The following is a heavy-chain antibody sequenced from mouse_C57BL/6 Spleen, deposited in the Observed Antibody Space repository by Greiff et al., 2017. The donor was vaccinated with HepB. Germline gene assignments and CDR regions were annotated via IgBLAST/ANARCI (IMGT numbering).Heavy chain of an antibody. CDR3: TRAYYDYDPAWFAY. CDR2: ISSGGDYI. CDR1: GFTFSSYA. Sequence: EVKVVESGEGLVKPGGSLKLSCAASGFTFSSYAMSWVRQTPEKRLEWVAYISSGGDYIYYADTVKGRFTISRDNARNTLYLQMSSLKSEDTAMYYCTRAYYDYDPAWFAYWGQGTLVTVSA. D-gene: IGHD2-4*01. V-gene: IGHV5-9-1*02. J-gene: IGHJ3*01.